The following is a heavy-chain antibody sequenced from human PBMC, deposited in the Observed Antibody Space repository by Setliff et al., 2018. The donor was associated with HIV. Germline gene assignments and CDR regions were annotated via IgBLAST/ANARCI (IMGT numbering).Heavy chain of an antibody. J-gene: IGHJ5*02. V-gene: IGHV1-18*01. CDR1: GYIFSRYG. D-gene: IGHD1-1*01. CDR3: ARDAGTGGPGRWVDP. Sequence: RASVKVSCKISGYIFSRYGVTWVRQAPGQGLEWMGYISGYTGITHYAQNFQGRVTMTTDPSKYTAYMELRSLKYDDTGVYYCARDAGTGGPGRWVDPWGQGTMVTVSS. CDR2: ISGYTGIT.